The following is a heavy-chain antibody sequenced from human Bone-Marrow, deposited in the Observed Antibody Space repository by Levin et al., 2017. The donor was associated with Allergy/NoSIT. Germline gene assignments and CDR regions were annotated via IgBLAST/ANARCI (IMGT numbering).Heavy chain of an antibody. V-gene: IGHV3-9*01. D-gene: IGHD4-11*01. J-gene: IGHJ1*01. CDR3: VKDIQSPVAPGKVLQF. CDR1: GFTFDNFA. Sequence: SLKISCAASGFTFDNFAMYWVRQPPGKGLEWVSGISWNSAEIGYGDSVKSRFTISRDNAKNSLYLQMNTLRAEDTALYYCVKDIQSPVAPGKVLQFWGQGTLVMVSS. CDR2: ISWNSAEI.